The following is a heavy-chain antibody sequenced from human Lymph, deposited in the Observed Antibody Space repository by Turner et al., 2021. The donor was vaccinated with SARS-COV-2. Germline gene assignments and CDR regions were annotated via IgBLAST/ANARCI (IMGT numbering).Heavy chain of an antibody. CDR2: ISGSGGST. CDR3: AKNEMAMIVVVITLFDY. CDR1: GFIFSSYA. D-gene: IGHD3-22*01. V-gene: IGHV3-23*01. J-gene: IGHJ4*02. Sequence: EVQLLESGGGLVKPGGSLSLPCAASGFIFSSYAMSWVRQAPGKGLEWVLSISGSGGSTYYADSVKGRFTISRDNSKNTLYLQMNSLRAEDTAVYYCAKNEMAMIVVVITLFDYWGQGTLVTVSS.